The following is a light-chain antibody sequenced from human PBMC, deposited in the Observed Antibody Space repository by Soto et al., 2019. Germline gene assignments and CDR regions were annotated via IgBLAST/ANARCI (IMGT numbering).Light chain of an antibody. J-gene: IGKJ1*01. CDR3: QKYNSAPWT. V-gene: IGKV1-27*01. CDR1: QGISYY. Sequence: DIQMTQSPSSLSASVGDRVTITCRASQGISYYLAWYQQKPGKVPKLLIYAASTLQSGVPSRFSGSGSGTDFTLTISSLQPEDVATYYCQKYNSAPWTFGQGTEVEIK. CDR2: AAS.